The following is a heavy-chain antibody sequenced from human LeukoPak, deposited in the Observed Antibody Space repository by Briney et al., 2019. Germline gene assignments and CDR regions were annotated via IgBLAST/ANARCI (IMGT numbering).Heavy chain of an antibody. V-gene: IGHV4-30-2*01. J-gene: IGHJ4*02. CDR1: GGSISSGGYY. D-gene: IGHD3-16*01. Sequence: SETLSLTCTVSGGSISSGGYYWSWIRQPPGKGLEWIGYIYHSGSTYYNPSLKSRVTISVDRSKNQFSLKLSSVTAADTAVYYCARAAVGAFDYWGQGTLVTVSS. CDR2: IYHSGST. CDR3: ARAAVGAFDY.